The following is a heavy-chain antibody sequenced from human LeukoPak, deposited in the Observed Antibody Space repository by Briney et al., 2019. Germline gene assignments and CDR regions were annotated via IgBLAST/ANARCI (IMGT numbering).Heavy chain of an antibody. V-gene: IGHV4-34*01. D-gene: IGHD4-17*01. J-gene: IGHJ3*02. Sequence: SETLSLTCAVYGGSFSGYYWSWIRQPPGEGLEWIGEINHSGSTNYNPSLKSRVTISVDTSKNQFSLKLSSVTAADTAVYYCAREAPGENAFDIWGQGTMVTVSS. CDR2: INHSGST. CDR1: GGSFSGYY. CDR3: AREAPGENAFDI.